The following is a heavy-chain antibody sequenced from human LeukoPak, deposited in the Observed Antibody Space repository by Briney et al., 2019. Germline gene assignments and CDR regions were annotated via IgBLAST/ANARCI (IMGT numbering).Heavy chain of an antibody. D-gene: IGHD2-21*02. V-gene: IGHV3-21*01. CDR1: GFTFSSYS. CDR2: ISSSSSYI. J-gene: IGHJ4*02. Sequence: GGSLRLSCAASGFTFSSYSMNWVRQAPGKGLEWVSSISSSSSYIYYADSVKGRFTISRDNAKNSLYLQMNSLRAEDTAVYYCARDSNCGGDCYIDYWGQVTLVTVSS. CDR3: ARDSNCGGDCYIDY.